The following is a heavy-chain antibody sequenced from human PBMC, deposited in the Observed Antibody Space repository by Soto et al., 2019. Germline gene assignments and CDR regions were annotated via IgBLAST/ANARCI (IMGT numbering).Heavy chain of an antibody. CDR2: IYYSGST. Sequence: PSETLSLTCTVSGGSISSSSYYWGWIRQPPGKGLEWIGSIYYSGSTYYNPSLKSRVTISVDTSKNQFSLKLSSVTAADTAVYYCAITGIAVAGTEYYYGMDVWGQGTTVTVSS. D-gene: IGHD6-19*01. CDR1: GGSISSSSYY. CDR3: AITGIAVAGTEYYYGMDV. J-gene: IGHJ6*02. V-gene: IGHV4-39*01.